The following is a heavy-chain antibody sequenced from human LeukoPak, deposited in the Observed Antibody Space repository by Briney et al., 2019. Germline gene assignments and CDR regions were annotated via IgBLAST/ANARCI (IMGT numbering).Heavy chain of an antibody. J-gene: IGHJ6*03. CDR3: ATLYSGSYYYYYYMDV. V-gene: IGHV7-4-1*02. CDR1: GYTFTSYA. CDR2: INTNTGNP. Sequence: ASVKVSCKASGYTFTSYAMNWVRQAPGQGLEWMGWINTNTGNPTYAQGFTGRFVFSLDTSVSTAYLQISSLKAEDTAVYYCATLYSGSYYYYYYMDVWGKGTTVTVSS. D-gene: IGHD1-26*01.